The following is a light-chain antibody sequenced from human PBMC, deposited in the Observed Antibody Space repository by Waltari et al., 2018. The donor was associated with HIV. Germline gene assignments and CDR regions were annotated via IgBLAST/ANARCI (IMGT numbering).Light chain of an antibody. CDR2: VNN. J-gene: IGLJ3*02. CDR3: QSYDSSLSVNWV. CDR1: TSNIGAGYD. V-gene: IGLV1-40*01. Sequence: QSVLTQPPSVSGAPGQRVTISCTGITSNIGAGYDVHWYQHLPGTAPKLLIFVNNKRPSGFPDRFSGSRSVTSSSLAITGLQAEDEAVYYCQSYDSSLSVNWVFGGGTKLTVL.